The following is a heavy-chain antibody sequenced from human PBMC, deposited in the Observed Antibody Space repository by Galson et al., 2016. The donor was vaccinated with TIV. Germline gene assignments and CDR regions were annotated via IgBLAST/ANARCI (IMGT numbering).Heavy chain of an antibody. D-gene: IGHD1-14*01. Sequence: QGLAWMGRIIPMFGSTTYAQKFQGRLTIIADISTSTNYMELVLSSLRSDDTAVYYCAREGIGTTSYYYGLDVWGQGTAVTVSS. V-gene: IGHV1-69*06. J-gene: IGHJ6*02. CDR2: IIPMFGST. CDR3: AREGIGTTSYYYGLDV.